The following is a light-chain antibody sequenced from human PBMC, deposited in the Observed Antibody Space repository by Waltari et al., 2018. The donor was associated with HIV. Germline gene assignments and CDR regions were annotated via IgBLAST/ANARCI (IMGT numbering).Light chain of an antibody. J-gene: IGLJ3*02. CDR2: DVT. CDR3: SSFAGTYTWV. CDR1: SSDVGGYAY. V-gene: IGLV2-11*01. Sequence: QSALTQPHSVSGSPGQSVTISCTGTSSDVGGYAYVSWYQQHTGKAPKFIIYDVTKRPAGVPARFSASKSGNTASLTISDLQTEDEADYYCSSFAGTYTWVFGGGTKLTVL.